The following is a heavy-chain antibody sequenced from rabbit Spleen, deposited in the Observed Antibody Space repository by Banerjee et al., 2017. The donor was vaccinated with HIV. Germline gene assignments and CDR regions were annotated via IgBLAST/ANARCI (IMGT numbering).Heavy chain of an antibody. CDR1: GFDFSTYG. V-gene: IGHV1S47*01. Sequence: QEQLVESGGGLVQPGGSLKLSCKASGFDFSTYGVSWVRQAPGKGLEWIGYIDPVFGITYYASWVNGRFTISSHNAQNTLYLQLNSLTAADTATYFCARNYVNAFDPWGPGTLVTV. J-gene: IGHJ2*01. D-gene: IGHD1-1*01. CDR2: IDPVFGIT. CDR3: ARNYVNAFDP.